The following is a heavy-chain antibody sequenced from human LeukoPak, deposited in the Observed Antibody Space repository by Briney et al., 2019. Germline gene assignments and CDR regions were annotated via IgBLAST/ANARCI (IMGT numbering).Heavy chain of an antibody. J-gene: IGHJ3*02. CDR3: AKVGPGVLAAFDI. CDR1: GFTFSTYW. Sequence: GGSLRLSCAASGFTFSTYWMHWVRQAPGKGLVWVSRINSDWSSTSYADSVKGRFTISRDNAKNTLYLQMNSLRAEDTAVYYCAKVGPGVLAAFDIWGQGTMVTVSS. CDR2: INSDWSST. V-gene: IGHV3-74*01. D-gene: IGHD1-14*01.